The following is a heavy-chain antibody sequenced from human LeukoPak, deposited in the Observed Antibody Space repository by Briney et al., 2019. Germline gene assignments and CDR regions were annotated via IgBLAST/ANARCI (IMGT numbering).Heavy chain of an antibody. J-gene: IGHJ4*02. CDR3: AREVGSGGSLGFDY. Sequence: PGGSLRLSCAASEFTFSSYWMSWVRQAPGKGLEWVANIKQDGSEKYYVDSVKGRFTISRDNAKNSLYLQMNSLRAEDTAVYYCAREVGSGGSLGFDYWGQGTLVTVSS. CDR1: EFTFSSYW. V-gene: IGHV3-7*01. CDR2: IKQDGSEK. D-gene: IGHD2-15*01.